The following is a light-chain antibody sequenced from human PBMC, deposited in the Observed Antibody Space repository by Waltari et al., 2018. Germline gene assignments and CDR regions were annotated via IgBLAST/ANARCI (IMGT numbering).Light chain of an antibody. V-gene: IGKV1-39*01. CDR2: ATY. J-gene: IGKJ4*01. CDR3: QQSYSLLRLT. CDR1: QSINNY. Sequence: DIQMTQSPSYLSASVGYTVTITCRASQSINNYLTWYQQKPGKAPILLIYATYTLQSGVPSRFSGSGSGTDFTLTISNLQPEDFATYYCQQSYSLLRLTFGGGTKVDIK.